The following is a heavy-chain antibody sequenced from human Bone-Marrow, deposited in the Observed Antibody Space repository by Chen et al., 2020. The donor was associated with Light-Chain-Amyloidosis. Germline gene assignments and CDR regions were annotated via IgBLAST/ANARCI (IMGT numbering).Heavy chain of an antibody. V-gene: IGHV5-51*01. CDR3: ARRRDGYNFDY. J-gene: IGHJ4*02. D-gene: IGHD5-12*01. CDR1: GYTFPNYW. CDR2: IYPDDSDA. Sequence: EVQLEQSGPEVNKPGESLKISCKGPGYTFPNYWIGWVRQMPGKGLEWMGVIYPDDSDARDSPSFEGQVTISADKSITTAYLQWRSLKASDTAMYYCARRRDGYNFDYWGQGTLVTVSS.